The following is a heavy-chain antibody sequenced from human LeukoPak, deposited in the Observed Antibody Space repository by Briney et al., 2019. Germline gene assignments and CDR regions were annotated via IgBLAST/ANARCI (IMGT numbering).Heavy chain of an antibody. D-gene: IGHD2-2*01. J-gene: IGHJ4*02. CDR3: ARDYCSSTSCLFDY. Sequence: PGGSLRLSCAASEFTLSSYWMAWVRQAPGKGLEWVALIWYDGTNKYYADSVKGRFTISRDNSKNTLYLQMNSLRAEDTAVYYCARDYCSSTSCLFDYWGQGTLVTVSS. CDR2: IWYDGTNK. V-gene: IGHV3-33*08. CDR1: EFTLSSYW.